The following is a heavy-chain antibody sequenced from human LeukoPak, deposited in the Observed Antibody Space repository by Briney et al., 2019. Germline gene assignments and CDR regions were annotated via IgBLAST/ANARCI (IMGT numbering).Heavy chain of an antibody. J-gene: IGHJ5*02. CDR2: ISYDGNAK. CDR1: GFTFSSYG. D-gene: IGHD3-3*02. Sequence: GGSLRLSCAASGFTFSSYGMHWVRQAPGKGLDWVAVISYDGNAKHYADSVKGRFTISRDNSKDTLHLQMNSLRAEDTAVYYCARIYRPVYWHHFDPWGQGTLVTVSS. V-gene: IGHV3-30*03. CDR3: ARIYRPVYWHHFDP.